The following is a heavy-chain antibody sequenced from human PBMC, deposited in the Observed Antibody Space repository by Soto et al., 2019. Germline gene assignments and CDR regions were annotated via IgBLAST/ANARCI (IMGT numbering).Heavy chain of an antibody. CDR3: AKDHDFWSGFPLDF. V-gene: IGHV3-23*01. CDR2: ISGSGGST. Sequence: EVQLLESGGGLVQPGGSLRLSCAASGFTFSSYAMSWVRQAPGKGLEWVSAISGSGGSTYYADSVKGRFTISRDNSKNTLYLQMNSLSAEDTAVYYCAKDHDFWSGFPLDFWGQGTLVTVSS. D-gene: IGHD3-3*01. CDR1: GFTFSSYA. J-gene: IGHJ4*02.